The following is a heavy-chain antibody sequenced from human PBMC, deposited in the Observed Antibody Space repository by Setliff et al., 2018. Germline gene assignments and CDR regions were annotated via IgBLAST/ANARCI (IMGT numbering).Heavy chain of an antibody. V-gene: IGHV4-39*07. Sequence: PSETLSLTCTVSGGSISSSSYYWGWIRQPPGKGLEWIGTIYYTGNTYYNPSLDSRVSVSVDTPTNQFSLKVFSVTAADTAVYYCRFWSSYYKNDYWAQGTLVTVS. CDR2: IYYTGNT. J-gene: IGHJ4*02. CDR3: RFWSSYYKNDY. D-gene: IGHD3-3*01. CDR1: GGSISSSSYY.